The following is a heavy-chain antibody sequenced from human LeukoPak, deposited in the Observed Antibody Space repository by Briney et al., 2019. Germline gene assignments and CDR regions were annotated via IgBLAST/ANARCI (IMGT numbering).Heavy chain of an antibody. D-gene: IGHD3-22*01. CDR3: ARDSSGSGSEDFGY. J-gene: IGHJ4*02. Sequence: GGSLRLSCAASGFTFSSYSMNWVRQAPGKGLEWVSSISSSSSYIYYADSVKGRFTISRDNAKNSLYLQMNSLRAEDTAVYYCARDSSGSGSEDFGYWGQGTLVTVSS. V-gene: IGHV3-21*01. CDR2: ISSSSSYI. CDR1: GFTFSSYS.